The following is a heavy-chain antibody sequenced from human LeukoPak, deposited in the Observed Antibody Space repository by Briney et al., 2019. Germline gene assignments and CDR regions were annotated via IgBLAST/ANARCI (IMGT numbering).Heavy chain of an antibody. Sequence: GGSLRLSCAASGFTFSSYAMHWVRQAPGKGLEWVAVISYDGSNKYYADSVKGRFTISRDNSKNTLYLQMNSLRAEDTAVYYCARAQIELRYFDWLSNFDYWGQGTLVTVSS. J-gene: IGHJ4*02. CDR2: ISYDGSNK. D-gene: IGHD3-9*01. V-gene: IGHV3-30-3*01. CDR1: GFTFSSYA. CDR3: ARAQIELRYFDWLSNFDY.